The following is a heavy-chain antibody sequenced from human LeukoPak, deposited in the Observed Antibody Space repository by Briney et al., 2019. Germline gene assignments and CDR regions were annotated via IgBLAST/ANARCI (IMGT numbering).Heavy chain of an antibody. CDR2: IYYSGST. Sequence: KPSETLSLTCTVPGGSISSYYWSWIRQPPGKGLEWIGYIYYSGSTNYNPSLKTRVAISLDTSKNQFSLKLSSVTAADTAVYYCARHSSSWTPLFDYWGQGTLVTVSS. V-gene: IGHV4-59*08. J-gene: IGHJ4*02. CDR3: ARHSSSWTPLFDY. D-gene: IGHD6-13*01. CDR1: GGSISSYY.